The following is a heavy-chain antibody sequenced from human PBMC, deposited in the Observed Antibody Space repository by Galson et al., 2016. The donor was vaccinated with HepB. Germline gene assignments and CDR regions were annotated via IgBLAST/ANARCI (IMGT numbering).Heavy chain of an antibody. CDR2: IRASGTRA. V-gene: IGHV3-23*01. Sequence: SLRLSCAASGFTFSSYAMTWLRQGPGKGVEWVSSIRASGTRAFYADAVKGRFTISRDNSKNTLYVQMDSLRVEDTAVYYCAKDRQETYYGSGSYYKSWGQGTLVTVSS. CDR3: AKDRQETYYGSGSYYKS. CDR1: GFTFSSYA. D-gene: IGHD3-10*01. J-gene: IGHJ5*02.